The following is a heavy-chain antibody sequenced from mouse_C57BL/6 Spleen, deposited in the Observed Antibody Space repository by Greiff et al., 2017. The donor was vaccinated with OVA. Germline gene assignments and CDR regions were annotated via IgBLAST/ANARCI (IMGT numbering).Heavy chain of an antibody. CDR3: ASIYGYDEAWFAY. Sequence: VQLQQPGAELVKPGASVKMSCKASGYTFTSSWITWVKQRPGQGLEWIGDIYPGSGSTNYNEKFKSKATLTVDTSSSTAYMQLSSLTSEDSAVYYGASIYGYDEAWFAYWGQGTLVTVSA. D-gene: IGHD2-2*01. V-gene: IGHV1-55*01. CDR2: IYPGSGST. CDR1: GYTFTSSW. J-gene: IGHJ3*01.